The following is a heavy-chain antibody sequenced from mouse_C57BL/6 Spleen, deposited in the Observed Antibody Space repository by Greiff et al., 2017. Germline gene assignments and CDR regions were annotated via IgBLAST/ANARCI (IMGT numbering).Heavy chain of an antibody. Sequence: EVKLMESGGGLVQPGGSLKLSCAASGFTFSDYYMYWVRQTPEKRLEWVAYISNGGGSTYYPDTVKGRFTISRDNAKNTLYLQMSRLKSEDTAMYYCAREGGPFAYWGQGTLVTVSA. D-gene: IGHD3-3*01. CDR1: GFTFSDYY. CDR3: AREGGPFAY. CDR2: ISNGGGST. V-gene: IGHV5-12*01. J-gene: IGHJ3*01.